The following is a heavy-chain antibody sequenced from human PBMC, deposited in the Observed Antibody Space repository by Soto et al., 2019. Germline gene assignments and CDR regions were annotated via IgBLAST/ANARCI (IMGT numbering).Heavy chain of an antibody. D-gene: IGHD6-13*01. CDR1: GYSFTSYW. CDR2: IDPSESYT. CDR3: ATLAAAGTYYSYGIDV. Sequence: GESLKISCKGSGYSFTSYWISWVRQMPGKGLEWMGRIDPSESYTNYSPSFQGHVTISADKSISTAYLQWSSLKASDTAMYYCATLAAAGTYYSYGIDVWGQGTRGTLS. J-gene: IGHJ6*02. V-gene: IGHV5-10-1*01.